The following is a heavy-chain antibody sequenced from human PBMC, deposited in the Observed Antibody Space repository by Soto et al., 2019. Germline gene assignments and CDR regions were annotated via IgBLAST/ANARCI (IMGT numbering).Heavy chain of an antibody. V-gene: IGHV1-24*01. CDR2: FDPEVGET. Sequence: ASVQVSCKVSGYTLTELSMHWVRQAPGQVLERMGGFDPEVGETIYAQKFQGRVTMTAATSTDTAYMELSRLRSEDTAVYYCAKRGGAARPDFNYYYGMDVWGQGTTVTVSS. D-gene: IGHD6-6*01. CDR3: AKRGGAARPDFNYYYGMDV. CDR1: GYTLTELS. J-gene: IGHJ6*02.